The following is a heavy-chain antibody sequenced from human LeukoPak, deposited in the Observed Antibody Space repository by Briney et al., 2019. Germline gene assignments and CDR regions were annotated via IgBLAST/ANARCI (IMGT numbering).Heavy chain of an antibody. D-gene: IGHD1-26*01. CDR1: GYTFTSYG. CDR3: ARVGVGAILPLQH. CDR2: ISAYNGNT. V-gene: IGHV1-18*01. Sequence: GASVKVSCKSSGYTFTSYGISWVRQAPGQGLEWMGWISAYNGNTNYAQNLQGRVTLTTDTSTSTAYMELRSLRSDDTAVYYCARVGVGAILPLQHWGQGTLVTVSS. J-gene: IGHJ1*01.